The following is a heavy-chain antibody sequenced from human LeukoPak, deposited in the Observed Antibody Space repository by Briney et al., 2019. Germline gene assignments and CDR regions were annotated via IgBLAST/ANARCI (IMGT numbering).Heavy chain of an antibody. CDR2: ISGSGGST. CDR1: GFTFSSYA. V-gene: IGHV3-23*01. Sequence: PGGSLRLSCAASGFTFSSYAMSWVRQAPGTGLEWVSAISGSGGSTYYADSVKGRFTISRDNSKNTLYLQMNSLRAEDTAVYYCAKVIAVAGIAFDYWGQGTLVTVSS. D-gene: IGHD6-19*01. J-gene: IGHJ4*02. CDR3: AKVIAVAGIAFDY.